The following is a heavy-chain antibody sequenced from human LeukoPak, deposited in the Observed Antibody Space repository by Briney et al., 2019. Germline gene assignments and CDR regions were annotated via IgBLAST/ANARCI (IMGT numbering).Heavy chain of an antibody. D-gene: IGHD2-8*02. CDR1: GGSISSSY. CDR3: ARGAGHCTGGVCYIWFDP. Sequence: PSETLSLTCTVSGGSISSSYWSWIRQPPGKGLEWIGEINHSGSTNYNPSLKSRVTISVDTSKNQFSLKLSSVTAADTAVYYCARGAGHCTGGVCYIWFDPWGQGTLVTVSS. J-gene: IGHJ5*02. CDR2: INHSGST. V-gene: IGHV4-34*01.